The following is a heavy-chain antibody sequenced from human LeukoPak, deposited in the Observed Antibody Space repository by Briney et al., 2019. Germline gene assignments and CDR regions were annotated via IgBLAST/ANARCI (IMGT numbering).Heavy chain of an antibody. CDR1: GFTVSNAW. CDR2: IKSKTDGETT. J-gene: IGHJ4*02. D-gene: IGHD3-22*01. CDR3: TTVYSDSGGFYFNYCDY. V-gene: IGHV3-15*01. Sequence: NAGGSLRLSCAASGFTVSNAWMSWVRQAPGKGLEWVGRIKSKTDGETTDYAAPVKGRFTISRDDSKNTLYLQMNSLKTEGTAVYYCTTVYSDSGGFYFNYCDYWGQGTLVTVST.